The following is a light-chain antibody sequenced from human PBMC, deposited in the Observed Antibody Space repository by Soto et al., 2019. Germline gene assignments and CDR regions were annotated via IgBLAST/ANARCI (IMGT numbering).Light chain of an antibody. V-gene: IGKV1-5*03. CDR1: QSVSDW. Sequence: DIQMTQSPSTLSASVGDRVTITCRASQSVSDWLAWYQQRPGKAPKLLVYKASSLETGVPSRFSGSGSGTEFTLTISSLQPDDFATYYCQQYYSYPWTFGQGTKVEFK. J-gene: IGKJ1*01. CDR2: KAS. CDR3: QQYYSYPWT.